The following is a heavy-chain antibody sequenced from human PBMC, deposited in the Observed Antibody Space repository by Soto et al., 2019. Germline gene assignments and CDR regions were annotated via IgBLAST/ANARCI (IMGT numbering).Heavy chain of an antibody. CDR1: GGTFSSYT. V-gene: IGHV1-69*02. CDR3: ARGKVAAYDGAFDI. Sequence: QVQLVQSGAEVKKPGSSVKVSCKASGGTFSSYTISWVRQAPGQGLEWMGRIIPILGIANYAQKFQGRVTITADKSTSTAYMELSSLRSEDTAVYYCARGKVAAYDGAFDIWGQGTIVTVSS. CDR2: IIPILGIA. D-gene: IGHD2-15*01. J-gene: IGHJ3*02.